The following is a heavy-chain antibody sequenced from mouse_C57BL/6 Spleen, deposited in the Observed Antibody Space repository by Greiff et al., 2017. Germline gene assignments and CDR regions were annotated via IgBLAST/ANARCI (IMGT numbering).Heavy chain of an antibody. D-gene: IGHD2-4*01. CDR3: ANIYYDYDETPFYCDY. J-gene: IGHJ2*01. CDR1: GYTFTSYW. CDR2: IDPSDSYT. V-gene: IGHV1-59*01. Sequence: QVQLQQPGAELVRPGTSVKLSCKASGYTFTSYWMHWVKQRPGQGLEWIGVIDPSDSYTNYNQKFKGKATLTVDTSSSTAYMQLSSLTSEDSAVYYGANIYYDYDETPFYCDYWGQGTTLTVSS.